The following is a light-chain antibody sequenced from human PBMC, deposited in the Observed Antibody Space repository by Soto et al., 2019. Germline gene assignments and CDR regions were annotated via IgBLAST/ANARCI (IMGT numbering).Light chain of an antibody. CDR1: PSVSIW. J-gene: IGKJ1*01. CDR2: KAS. CDR3: QQYNRYWT. V-gene: IGKV1-5*03. Sequence: IQMTQSPSTLSASVGDRVTITCRASPSVSIWLAWSQQKPGKAPKLLIYKASSLESGVPSRFSGSGSGTEFTLTISSLKPEDYATDYGQQYNRYWTFGQGTKVELK.